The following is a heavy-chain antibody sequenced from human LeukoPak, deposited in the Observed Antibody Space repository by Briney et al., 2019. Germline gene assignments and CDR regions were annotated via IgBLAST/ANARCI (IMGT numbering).Heavy chain of an antibody. D-gene: IGHD3-22*01. CDR1: GFTFSSYS. J-gene: IGHJ3*02. Sequence: GGYLRLYCAASGFTFSSYSMNWVRQPPGKGLEWVSSISSSRSYIYYADSVKGRFTISRDNAKNSLYLQMNSLRSEDTGMYYCARDPYYYDSSGYLAAEGHAFDIWGQRTMVTASS. CDR2: ISSSRSYI. V-gene: IGHV3-21*01. CDR3: ARDPYYYDSSGYLAAEGHAFDI.